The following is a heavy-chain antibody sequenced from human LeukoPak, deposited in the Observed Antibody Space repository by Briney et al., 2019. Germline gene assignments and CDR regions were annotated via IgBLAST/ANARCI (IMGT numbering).Heavy chain of an antibody. V-gene: IGHV3-48*03. CDR3: ASWGEGALDN. J-gene: IGHJ4*02. Sequence: GGSLRLSCAASGFTFSSYEMNWVRQAPGKGLEWVSYISSSGSTIYYADSVKGRFTISRDNAKKSLYLQMNSLRVEDTGVYYCASWGEGALDNWGQGTLVTVSS. CDR1: GFTFSSYE. CDR2: ISSSGSTI. D-gene: IGHD1-26*01.